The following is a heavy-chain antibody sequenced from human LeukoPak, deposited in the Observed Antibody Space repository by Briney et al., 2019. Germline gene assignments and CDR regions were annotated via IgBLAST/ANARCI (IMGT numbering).Heavy chain of an antibody. Sequence: EGSLRLSCAASGFTFSNFTMNWVRQAPGKGLEWVSCIKSSRSYIYYADSVKGRFTISRDSSKNSLYLQMNSLRAEDTALYYCAKDSAGYDSSGYPEDWGQGTLVTVSS. CDR3: AKDSAGYDSSGYPED. V-gene: IGHV3-21*04. CDR1: GFTFSNFT. D-gene: IGHD3-22*01. J-gene: IGHJ4*02. CDR2: IKSSRSYI.